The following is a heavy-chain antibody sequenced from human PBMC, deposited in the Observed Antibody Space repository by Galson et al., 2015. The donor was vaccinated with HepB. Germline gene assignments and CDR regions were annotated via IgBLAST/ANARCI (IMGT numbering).Heavy chain of an antibody. Sequence: SLRLSCAASGFTFSSYEMNWVRQAPGKGLEWVSYISSSGSTIYYADSVKGRFTISRDNAKNSLYLQMNSLRAEDTAVYYCARASGYSYGWVFDYWGQGTLVTVSS. CDR3: ARASGYSYGWVFDY. CDR1: GFTFSSYE. D-gene: IGHD5-18*01. V-gene: IGHV3-48*03. J-gene: IGHJ4*02. CDR2: ISSSGSTI.